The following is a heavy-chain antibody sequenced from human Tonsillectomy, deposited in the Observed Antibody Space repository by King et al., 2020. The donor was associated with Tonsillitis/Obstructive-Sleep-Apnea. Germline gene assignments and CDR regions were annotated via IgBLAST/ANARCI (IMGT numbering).Heavy chain of an antibody. Sequence: VQLVESGGGLIQPGGSLRLSCEASGFTVTGNSMNWVRQAPGPGLEWVSGINSGGSTYNADSEKGRFIISRENSKNTLYFQMNSLRAEDTAVYYCAREMDVGAYDYWGQGTLVTVSS. CDR1: GFTVTGNS. D-gene: IGHD1-26*01. J-gene: IGHJ4*02. CDR2: INSGGST. V-gene: IGHV3-53*01. CDR3: AREMDVGAYDY.